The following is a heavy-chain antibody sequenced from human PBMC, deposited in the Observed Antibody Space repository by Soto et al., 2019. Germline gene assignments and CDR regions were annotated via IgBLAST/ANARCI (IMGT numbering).Heavy chain of an antibody. D-gene: IGHD6-25*01. CDR1: GYTFTSYA. CDR2: INAGNGNT. CDR3: AGHMLRYFYSSAAGPFDY. Sequence: QVQLVQSGAEEKKPGASVKVSCKASGYTFTSYAMHWVRQAPGQRLEWMGWINAGNGNTKYSQKFQGRVTITRDTSASTAHMELSSLKCEETAEYYCAGHMLRYFYSSAAGPFDYLGQGTLVTVSS. J-gene: IGHJ4*02. V-gene: IGHV1-3*05.